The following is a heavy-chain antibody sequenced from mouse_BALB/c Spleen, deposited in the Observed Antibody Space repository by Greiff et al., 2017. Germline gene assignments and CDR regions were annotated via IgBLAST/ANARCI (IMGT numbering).Heavy chain of an antibody. CDR1: GFTFSSFG. Sequence: EVMLVESGGGLVQPGGSRKLSCAASGFTFSSFGMHWVRQAPEKGLEWVAYISSGSSTIYYADTVKGRFTISRDNPKNTLFLQMTSLRSEDTAMYYCARMRAQTARATFYAMDYWGQGTSVTVSA. V-gene: IGHV5-17*02. CDR3: ARMRAQTARATFYAMDY. D-gene: IGHD3-2*01. CDR2: ISSGSSTI. J-gene: IGHJ4*01.